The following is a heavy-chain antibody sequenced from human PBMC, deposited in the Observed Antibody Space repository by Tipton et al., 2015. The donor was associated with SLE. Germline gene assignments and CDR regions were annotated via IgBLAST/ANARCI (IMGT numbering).Heavy chain of an antibody. CDR1: GFTFTTYG. V-gene: IGHV3-30*04. J-gene: IGHJ6*02. Sequence: SLRLSCAASGFTFTTYGMHWVRQAPGKGLEWVAVISYDGSNKYYADSVKGRFTISRDNSKNTLYLQVNSLRAEDTAVYYCARVLGSFYGMDVWGQGTTVTVSS. CDR2: ISYDGSNK. CDR3: ARVLGSFYGMDV.